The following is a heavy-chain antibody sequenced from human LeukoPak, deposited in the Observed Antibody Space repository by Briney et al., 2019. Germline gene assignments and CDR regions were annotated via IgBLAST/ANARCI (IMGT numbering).Heavy chain of an antibody. D-gene: IGHD3-22*01. J-gene: IGHJ4*02. CDR3: ARRVGMIVVEFDY. Sequence: PSETLSLTCAVSGYGISGVYYWGWIRQPPGKGLEWIGSIYHSGRTYYNPSLHSRVTISVDTSKTQFSLKLRSVTAADTAVYYCARRVGMIVVEFDYWGQGTLVTVSS. V-gene: IGHV4-38-2*01. CDR2: IYHSGRT. CDR1: GYGISGVYY.